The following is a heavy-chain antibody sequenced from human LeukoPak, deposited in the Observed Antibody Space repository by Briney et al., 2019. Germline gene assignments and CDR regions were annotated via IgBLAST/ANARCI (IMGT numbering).Heavy chain of an antibody. Sequence: SETLSLTCAVSGGSICSSNWWSWVCQPPGKGLEWIGEIYHSGSTNYNPSLKSRVTISVDKSKNQFSLKLSSVTAADTAVYYCARGDYDYRVDYFDYWGQGTLVTVSS. V-gene: IGHV4-4*02. CDR3: ARGDYDYRVDYFDY. D-gene: IGHD4-11*01. J-gene: IGHJ4*02. CDR1: GGSICSSNW. CDR2: IYHSGST.